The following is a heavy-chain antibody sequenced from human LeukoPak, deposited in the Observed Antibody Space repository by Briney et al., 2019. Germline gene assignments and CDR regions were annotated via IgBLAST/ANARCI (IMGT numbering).Heavy chain of an antibody. D-gene: IGHD5-18*01. J-gene: IGHJ4*02. CDR2: ISGSGGST. CDR3: AKGIQLWSYYFDY. Sequence: LAGGSLRLSCAASGFTFSSYAMSWVRQAPGKGLEWVSAISGSGGSTYYADSVKGRFTISRDNSKNTLYLQMNSLRAEDTAVYYCAKGIQLWSYYFDYWGQGTLVTVSS. V-gene: IGHV3-23*01. CDR1: GFTFSSYA.